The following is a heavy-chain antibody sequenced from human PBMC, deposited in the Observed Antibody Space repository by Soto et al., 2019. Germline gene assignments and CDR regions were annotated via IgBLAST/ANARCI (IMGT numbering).Heavy chain of an antibody. D-gene: IGHD4-17*01. CDR3: ASRRDYESTYFDV. V-gene: IGHV1-69*01. Sequence: QVQLVQSGDEVKKPGSSVMVSCKASGGTFSSYAISWVRQAPGQGLEWMGGIIPIFGTANYAQKFQGRVTITAVESTSTAYMELSSLRSEDTAVYSCASRRDYESTYFDVFGQGTLVTVAA. J-gene: IGHJ4*02. CDR1: GGTFSSYA. CDR2: IIPIFGTA.